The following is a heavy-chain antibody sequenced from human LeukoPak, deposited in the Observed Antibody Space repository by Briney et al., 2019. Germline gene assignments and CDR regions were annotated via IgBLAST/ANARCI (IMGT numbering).Heavy chain of an antibody. CDR2: ISAYDGKT. CDR3: ARQTGYCSGGSCRWYYFDY. Sequence: GSVKVSCKASGYTFTSYGMSWVRQAPGQGLEWMGWISAYDGKTNYAQKLKGRVTMTTDTSTSKAYMEMRSLRSDDTAVYYCARQTGYCSGGSCRWYYFDYWGQGTLVTVSS. J-gene: IGHJ4*02. CDR1: GYTFTSYG. V-gene: IGHV1-18*01. D-gene: IGHD2-15*01.